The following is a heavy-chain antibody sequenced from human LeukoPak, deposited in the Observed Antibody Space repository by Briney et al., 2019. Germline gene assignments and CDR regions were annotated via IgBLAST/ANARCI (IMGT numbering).Heavy chain of an antibody. CDR2: ISGSGGST. V-gene: IGHV3-23*01. CDR1: GFTFSSYA. Sequence: PGGSLRLSCAASGFTFSSYAMSWVRQAPGKGLEWVSAISGSGGSTYYADSVKGRFTISRDNSKNTLYLQMNSLRAEDTAVYYCAKGGTYYYDSSGYYYWGQGTLVTVSS. CDR3: AKGGTYYYDSSGYYY. D-gene: IGHD3-22*01. J-gene: IGHJ4*02.